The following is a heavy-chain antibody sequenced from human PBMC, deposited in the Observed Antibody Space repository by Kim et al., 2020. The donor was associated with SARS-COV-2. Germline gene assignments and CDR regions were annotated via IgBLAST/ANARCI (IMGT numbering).Heavy chain of an antibody. Sequence: GESLKISCKGSGYSFTSYWIGWVRQMPGKGLEWMGIIYPGDSDTRYSPSFQGQVTISADKSISTAYLQWSSLKASDTAMYYCARHKDTAMVEDGMDVWGQGTTVTVSS. CDR1: GYSFTSYW. J-gene: IGHJ6*02. CDR2: IYPGDSDT. V-gene: IGHV5-51*01. CDR3: ARHKDTAMVEDGMDV. D-gene: IGHD5-18*01.